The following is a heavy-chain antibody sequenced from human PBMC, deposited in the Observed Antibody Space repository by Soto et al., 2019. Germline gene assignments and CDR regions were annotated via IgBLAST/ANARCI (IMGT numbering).Heavy chain of an antibody. Sequence: SETLSLTCTFSGGSIASDNWWTWARQPPGRGLEWIGEMYHSGTTNYSPSLKSRVTILIDASKNQFSLKLPSVTAADTARYYCAGASGSSMLRGVIMIWGEGTLVTV. CDR1: GGSIASDNW. CDR3: AGASGSSMLRGVIMI. CDR2: MYHSGTT. V-gene: IGHV4-4*02. J-gene: IGHJ4*02. D-gene: IGHD3-10*01.